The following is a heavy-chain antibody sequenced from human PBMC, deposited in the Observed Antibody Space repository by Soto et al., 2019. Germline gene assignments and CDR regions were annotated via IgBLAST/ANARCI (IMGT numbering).Heavy chain of an antibody. CDR2: IYYSGST. CDR3: ARGPPVNSGSYLNWFDP. J-gene: IGHJ5*02. Sequence: SETLSLTCTVSGGSISSGDYYWSWIRQPPGKGLEWIGYIYYSGSTYYNTSLKSRVTISVDTSKNQFSLKLSSVTAADTAVYYCARGPPVNSGSYLNWFDPWGQGTLVTVSS. D-gene: IGHD1-26*01. V-gene: IGHV4-30-4*01. CDR1: GGSISSGDYY.